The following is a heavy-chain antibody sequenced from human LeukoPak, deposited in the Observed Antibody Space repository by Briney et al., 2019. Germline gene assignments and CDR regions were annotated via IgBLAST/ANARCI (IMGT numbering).Heavy chain of an antibody. D-gene: IGHD3/OR15-3a*01. CDR3: AKRGVVIRVILVGFHKEAYYFES. CDR2: SDSGGST. J-gene: IGHJ4*02. CDR1: GITLSNYG. V-gene: IGHV3-23*01. Sequence: GGSLRLSCAVSGITLSNYGMSWVRQAPGKGLEWVAGSDSGGSTEYADSVKGRFTIARDNRKSTLYLQMNGLRAEDTAVYFCAKRGVVIRVILVGFHKEAYYFESWGQGALVTVSS.